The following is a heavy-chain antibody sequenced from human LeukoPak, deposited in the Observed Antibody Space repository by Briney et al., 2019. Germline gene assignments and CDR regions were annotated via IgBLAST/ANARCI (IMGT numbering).Heavy chain of an antibody. CDR1: GYTFTSYA. CDR3: ARGGMATIVGYGYYFDY. J-gene: IGHJ4*02. CDR2: INTNTGNP. Sequence: ASVKVSCKASGYTFTSYAMNWVRQAPGQGLEWMGWINTNTGNPTYAQGFTGRFVFSLDTSVSTAYLQVSSLKAEDTAVYYCARGGMATIVGYGYYFDYWGQGTLVTVSS. D-gene: IGHD5-24*01. V-gene: IGHV7-4-1*02.